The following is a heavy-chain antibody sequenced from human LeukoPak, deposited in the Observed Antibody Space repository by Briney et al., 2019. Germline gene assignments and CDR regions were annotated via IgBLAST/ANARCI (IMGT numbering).Heavy chain of an antibody. V-gene: IGHV1-69*13. D-gene: IGHD4-17*01. CDR1: GGTFSSYA. J-gene: IGHJ4*02. Sequence: GASVKVSCKASGGTFSSYAISWVRQAPGQGLEWMGGIIPIFGTANYAQKFQGRVAITADESTSTAYMELSSLRSEDTAVYYCASGDYGDYLSSYWGQGTLVTVSS. CDR2: IIPIFGTA. CDR3: ASGDYGDYLSSY.